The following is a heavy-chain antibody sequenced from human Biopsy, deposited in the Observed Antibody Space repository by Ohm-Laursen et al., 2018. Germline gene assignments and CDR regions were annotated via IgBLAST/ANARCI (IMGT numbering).Heavy chain of an antibody. CDR3: ARGSNDFGGLYFPR. CDR1: GDSVTKYY. J-gene: IGHJ4*02. Sequence: TLSLTCTVSGDSVTKYYWSWIRQPPGKGLEWIGHIYYSGRTNYNPSLQSRVSISVDTSRNQFSLTLSSVTAADTAVYYCARGSNDFGGLYFPRWGQGTLLTVSS. CDR2: IYYSGRT. D-gene: IGHD4-23*01. V-gene: IGHV4-59*02.